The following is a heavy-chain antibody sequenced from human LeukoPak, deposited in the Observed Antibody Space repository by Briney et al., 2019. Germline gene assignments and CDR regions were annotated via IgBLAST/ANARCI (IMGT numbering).Heavy chain of an antibody. Sequence: PGGSLRLSCAASRFTLSSYAMSWVRQAPGKGLEWVSAISGSGGSTYCADSVKGRFTISRDNSKNTLYLQMNSLRAEDTAVYYCAKFLPTHIVVANYYFDYWGQGTLVTVSS. CDR2: ISGSGGST. D-gene: IGHD2-21*01. CDR3: AKFLPTHIVVANYYFDY. J-gene: IGHJ4*02. V-gene: IGHV3-23*01. CDR1: RFTLSSYA.